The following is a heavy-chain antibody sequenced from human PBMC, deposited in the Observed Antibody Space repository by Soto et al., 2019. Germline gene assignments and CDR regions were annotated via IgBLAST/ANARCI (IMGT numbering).Heavy chain of an antibody. D-gene: IGHD2-8*01. J-gene: IGHJ4*02. CDR3: ASGKWSLDY. Sequence: QVHLVASGGGLVKPGGSLRLSCVASGITLSDNYMTWIRQAPGKGLEWLSYISNSDYTTYYADSVKGRFTNSRDNAKNSLYLPLNGMRVEDTAVYYCASGKWSLDYWGQGILVTVSS. CDR1: GITLSDNY. V-gene: IGHV3-11*01. CDR2: ISNSDYTT.